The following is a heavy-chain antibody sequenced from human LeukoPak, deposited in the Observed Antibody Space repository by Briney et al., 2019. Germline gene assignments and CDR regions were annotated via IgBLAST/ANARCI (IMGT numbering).Heavy chain of an antibody. V-gene: IGHV3-7*01. CDR1: GFTFSSYG. CDR2: IKQDGSEK. CDR3: ARGRGGYSYGSSFDY. Sequence: GGSLRLSCAASGFTFSSYGMSWVRQAPGKGLEGGANIKQDGSEKYYVDSVKGRFTISRDNAKNSLYLQMNSLRAEDTAVYYCARGRGGYSYGSSFDYWGQGTLVTVSS. J-gene: IGHJ4*02. D-gene: IGHD5-18*01.